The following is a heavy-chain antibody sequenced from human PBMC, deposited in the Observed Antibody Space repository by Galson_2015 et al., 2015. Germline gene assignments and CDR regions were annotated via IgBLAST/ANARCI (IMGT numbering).Heavy chain of an antibody. CDR1: GFTFSSYA. CDR3: ARDFHITAALDS. CDR2: ISCDGSNK. Sequence: SLRLSCAASGFTFSSYAMPWVRQAPGKGLEWVAVISCDGSNKYYADSVKGRFTISRDNSRNTLYLQMSSLRAEDTAVYYCARDFHITAALDSWGQGTLVTVSS. V-gene: IGHV3-30-3*01. D-gene: IGHD2-2*01. J-gene: IGHJ4*02.